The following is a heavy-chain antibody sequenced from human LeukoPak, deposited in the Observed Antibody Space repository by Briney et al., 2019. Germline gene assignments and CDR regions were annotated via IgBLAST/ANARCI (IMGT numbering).Heavy chain of an antibody. J-gene: IGHJ5*02. V-gene: IGHV4-59*01. CDR2: IYYTGST. D-gene: IGHD2-2*01. Sequence: SETLSLTCTVSGGSISSYYWSWIRQPPGKGLEWIGYIYYTGSTNYNPSLKSRVTISVDTSKNQFSLKLSSVTAADTAVYYCARVGGCISTSCYAGGWFDPWGQGTLVTVSS. CDR3: ARVGGCISTSCYAGGWFDP. CDR1: GGSISSYY.